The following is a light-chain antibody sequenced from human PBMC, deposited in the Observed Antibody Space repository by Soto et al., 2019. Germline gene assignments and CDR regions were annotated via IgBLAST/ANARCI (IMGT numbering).Light chain of an antibody. CDR3: SSWDDTLIGTVI. Sequence: QSVLTQPPSASGTPGQRVTISCSGSSSNIGSNTVNWYQHLPGTAPKLLIYSDFERPSGVPDRFSGSKSGTSASLAISGLQSEDEADYYCSSWDDTLIGTVIFGGGTKLTVL. CDR2: SDF. V-gene: IGLV1-44*01. CDR1: SSNIGSNT. J-gene: IGLJ2*01.